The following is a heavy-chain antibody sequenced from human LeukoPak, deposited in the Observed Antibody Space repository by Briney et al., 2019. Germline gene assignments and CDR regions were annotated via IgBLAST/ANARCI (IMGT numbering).Heavy chain of an antibody. CDR3: ARDEIKYDFWSGYSGDFDY. D-gene: IGHD3-3*01. CDR2: VDPEDGET. V-gene: IGHV1-69-2*01. CDR1: GYTFTDYY. Sequence: ASVKVSCKVSGYTFTDYYMHWVQQAPGKGFEWMGLVDPEDGETIYAQKLQGRVTMTTDTSTSTAYMELRSLRSDDTAVYYCARDEIKYDFWSGYSGDFDYWGQGTLVTVSS. J-gene: IGHJ4*02.